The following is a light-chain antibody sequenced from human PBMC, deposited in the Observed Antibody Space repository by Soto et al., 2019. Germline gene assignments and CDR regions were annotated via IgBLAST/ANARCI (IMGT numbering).Light chain of an antibody. Sequence: DIQMTQSPSTLSASVGDRVTITCRASQSISSWLAWYQQRPGKAPKLLIYKASSLQSGVPSRFSGSGSGTEFTLTISSLHPDDFATYYCQQYNVYSRTFGQGTKVEI. J-gene: IGKJ1*01. CDR2: KAS. CDR3: QQYNVYSRT. CDR1: QSISSW. V-gene: IGKV1-5*03.